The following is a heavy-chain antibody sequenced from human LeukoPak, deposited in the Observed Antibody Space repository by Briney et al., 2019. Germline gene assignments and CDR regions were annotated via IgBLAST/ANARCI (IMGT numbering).Heavy chain of an antibody. D-gene: IGHD3-9*01. CDR2: IIPVFRRG. CDR1: GGTFSSYA. Sequence: ASVKVSCKASGGTFSSYAISWVRQAPGQGLEWMGRIIPVFRRGNYAQKFQGRVTIMTDESMSTVYMEVSSLRSEDTAKYYCVRAALRYFDWSAGGDDSFDIWGQGTVVTVSS. J-gene: IGHJ3*02. V-gene: IGHV1-69*05. CDR3: VRAALRYFDWSAGGDDSFDI.